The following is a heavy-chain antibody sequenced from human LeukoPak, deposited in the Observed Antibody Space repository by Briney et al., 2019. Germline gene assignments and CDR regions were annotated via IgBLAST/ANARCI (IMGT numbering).Heavy chain of an antibody. Sequence: SGGSLRLSCAASGFTFSSYSMNWVRQAPGKGLEWVSYISSSSSTIYYADSVKGRFTISRDNAKNSLYLQMNSLRAEDTAVYYCARVSRRYYYDSSGYLGYWGQGTPVTVSS. CDR3: ARVSRRYYYDSSGYLGY. J-gene: IGHJ4*02. V-gene: IGHV3-48*01. D-gene: IGHD3-22*01. CDR2: ISSSSSTI. CDR1: GFTFSSYS.